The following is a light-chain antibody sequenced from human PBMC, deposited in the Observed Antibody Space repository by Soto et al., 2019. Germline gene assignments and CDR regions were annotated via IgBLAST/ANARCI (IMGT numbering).Light chain of an antibody. CDR2: DAS. Sequence: DIQMTQSPSALSASVGDGVTITCRASQSGSSRLAWYQQKPGKPPRVLIYDASTLENGVPSTFSGSGYGTEFTLTISSLQPDDFAIYYCQEYNTYSRTFGQGTKV. V-gene: IGKV1-5*01. CDR1: QSGSSR. J-gene: IGKJ1*01. CDR3: QEYNTYSRT.